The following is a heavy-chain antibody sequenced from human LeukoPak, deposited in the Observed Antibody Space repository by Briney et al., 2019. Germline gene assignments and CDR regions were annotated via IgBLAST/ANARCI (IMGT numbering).Heavy chain of an antibody. V-gene: IGHV3-30*18. CDR2: ISYDGSNK. J-gene: IGHJ4*02. Sequence: GRYLRLSCAASGFTFSSYGMHWVRQAPGKGLEWVAVISYDGSNKYYADSVKGRFTISRDNSKNTLYLQMNSLRAEDTAVYYCAKDGAAAAGTGSCDYWGQGTLVTVSS. CDR1: GFTFSSYG. D-gene: IGHD6-13*01. CDR3: AKDGAAAAGTGSCDY.